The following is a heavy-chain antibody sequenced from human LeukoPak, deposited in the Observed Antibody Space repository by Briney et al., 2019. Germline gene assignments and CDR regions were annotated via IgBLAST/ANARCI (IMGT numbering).Heavy chain of an antibody. CDR1: GFTVSNNY. V-gene: IGHV3-66*02. D-gene: IGHD1-26*01. Sequence: GGSLRLSCAASGFTVSNNYMTWVRQAPGKGLEWVSVIYSGGSTYYADSVKGRFTISRDSSKNTLYLQMNSLRAEDTAEYYCARGGIVGATDAFDIWGQGTMVTVSS. J-gene: IGHJ3*02. CDR2: IYSGGST. CDR3: ARGGIVGATDAFDI.